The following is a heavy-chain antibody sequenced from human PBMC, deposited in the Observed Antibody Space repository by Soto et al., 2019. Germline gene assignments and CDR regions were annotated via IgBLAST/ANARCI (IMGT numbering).Heavy chain of an antibody. Sequence: LSLTCAISGDSVSSNSAAWNWIRQSPSRGLEWLGRTYYRSKWYNDYAVSVKSRITINPDTSKNQFSLQLNSVTPEDTAVYYCARSENWYSSGWYPFDYWGQGTLVTVSS. J-gene: IGHJ4*02. D-gene: IGHD6-19*01. CDR3: ARSENWYSSGWYPFDY. CDR2: TYYRSKWYN. V-gene: IGHV6-1*01. CDR1: GDSVSSNSAA.